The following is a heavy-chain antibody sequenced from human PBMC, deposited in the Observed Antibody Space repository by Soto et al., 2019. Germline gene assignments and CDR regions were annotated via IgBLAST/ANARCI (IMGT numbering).Heavy chain of an antibody. CDR2: VSHSGST. CDR3: ARPSTSGTRFDY. J-gene: IGHJ4*02. Sequence: QVQLQESGPGLVKPSGTLSLTCAVSGGSISTSNWWSWVRQPPGKGLEWIGEVSHSGSTNYNPSFKSRVAMSVDKSKNQFARKLNSVTAADTALYYCARPSTSGTRFDYWGQGSLVTVSS. CDR1: GGSISTSNW. D-gene: IGHD1-1*01. V-gene: IGHV4-4*02.